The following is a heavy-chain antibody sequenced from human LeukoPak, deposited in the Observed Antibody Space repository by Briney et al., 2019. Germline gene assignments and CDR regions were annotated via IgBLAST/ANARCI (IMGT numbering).Heavy chain of an antibody. Sequence: GGSLRLSCAASGFTFSSYAMHWVRQAPGKGLEWVAVISYDGSNKYYADSVKGRFTISRDNSKNTPYLQMNSLRAEDTAVYYCARTPIAARQIDYWGQGTLVTVSS. J-gene: IGHJ4*02. CDR1: GFTFSSYA. CDR2: ISYDGSNK. V-gene: IGHV3-30-3*01. D-gene: IGHD6-6*01. CDR3: ARTPIAARQIDY.